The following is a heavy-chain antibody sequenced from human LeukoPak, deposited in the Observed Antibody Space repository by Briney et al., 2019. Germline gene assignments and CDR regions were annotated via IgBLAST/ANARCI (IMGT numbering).Heavy chain of an antibody. CDR1: GYTFTSYD. CDR3: ARAPTKRITIFGVAPNWFDP. J-gene: IGHJ5*02. Sequence: GASVKVSCKASGYTFTSYDINWVRQATGQGLEWMGWMNPNSGNTGYAQKFQGRVTITRNTSISTAYMELSSLRSEDTAVCYCARAPTKRITIFGVAPNWFDPWGQGTLVTVSS. D-gene: IGHD3-3*01. V-gene: IGHV1-8*03. CDR2: MNPNSGNT.